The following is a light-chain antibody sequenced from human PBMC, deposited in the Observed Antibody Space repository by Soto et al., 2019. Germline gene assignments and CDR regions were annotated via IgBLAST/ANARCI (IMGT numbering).Light chain of an antibody. J-gene: IGKJ1*01. CDR2: DAS. V-gene: IGKV3-15*01. Sequence: EIVMTQSPATLSVSTGERATLSCRASQSVNSRLAWYQQKPGQTPRLLIYDASTRATGIPTRFSGSGSGTDFTLTISSLQSEDFAVYYCQQYNNWPWTFAQGTKVDIK. CDR3: QQYNNWPWT. CDR1: QSVNSR.